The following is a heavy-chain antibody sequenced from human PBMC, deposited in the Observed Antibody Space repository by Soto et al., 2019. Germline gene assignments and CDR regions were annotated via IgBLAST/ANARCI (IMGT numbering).Heavy chain of an antibody. D-gene: IGHD3-10*01. Sequence: SETLSLTCTVSGGSISNYYWNWIRQPPGKGLEWIGSIYNSGSTSYNPSLKSRVTMSVDTSKKQFSLKLTSVTAADAAVYYCARTCFDSGTYYNSCFDPWGQGTLVTVSS. CDR1: GGSISNYY. J-gene: IGHJ5*02. V-gene: IGHV4-59*01. CDR3: ARTCFDSGTYYNSCFDP. CDR2: IYNSGST.